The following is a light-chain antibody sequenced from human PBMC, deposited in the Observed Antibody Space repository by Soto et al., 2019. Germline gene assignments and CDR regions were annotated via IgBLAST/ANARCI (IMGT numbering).Light chain of an antibody. CDR3: CSYTSISTSAV. CDR1: SSDVGSYNY. Sequence: QSALTQPASVSGTPGQSITISCTGTSSDVGSYNYVSWYQQHPGKAPKLIIYEVSDRPSGVSNRFSGSKSGNTASLTISGLQTEDEADYYCCSYTSISTSAVFGGGTKLTVL. J-gene: IGLJ2*01. CDR2: EVS. V-gene: IGLV2-14*01.